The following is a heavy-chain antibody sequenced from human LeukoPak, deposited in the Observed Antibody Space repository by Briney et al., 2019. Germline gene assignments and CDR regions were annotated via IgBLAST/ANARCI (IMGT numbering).Heavy chain of an antibody. CDR1: GDSISSGGYY. Sequence: PSETLSLTCTVSGDSISSGGYYWSWIRQPPGKGPEWIGYIFHTGTTYYNPSLKSRVTISLDRSKNQFSLTVPSVTAADTAVYYCASPGYSSGWLPYWGQGTLVTVSS. J-gene: IGHJ4*02. D-gene: IGHD6-19*01. CDR3: ASPGYSSGWLPY. CDR2: IFHTGTT. V-gene: IGHV4-30-2*01.